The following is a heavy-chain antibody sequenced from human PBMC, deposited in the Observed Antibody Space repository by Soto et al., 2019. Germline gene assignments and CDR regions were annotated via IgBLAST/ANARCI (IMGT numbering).Heavy chain of an antibody. CDR3: ARLERSPDEYYYYGMDV. CDR2: IDPSDSYT. CDR1: GYSFTSYW. V-gene: IGHV5-10-1*01. Sequence: PGESLKISCKGSGYSFTSYWISWVRQMPGKGLEWMGRIDPSDSYTNYSPSFQGHVTISADKSISTAYLQWSSLKASDTAMYYCARLERSPDEYYYYGMDVWGQGTTVTVSS. J-gene: IGHJ6*02.